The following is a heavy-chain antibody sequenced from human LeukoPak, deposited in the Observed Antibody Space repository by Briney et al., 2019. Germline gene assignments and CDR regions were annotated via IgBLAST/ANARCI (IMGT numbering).Heavy chain of an antibody. V-gene: IGHV4-38-2*02. J-gene: IGHJ4*02. CDR2: MLHSGTP. Sequence: SETLSLTCTVSGYSISTAFYWGWIRQPPGKGLEWIGSMLHSGTPYYNPSLKSRVTISVNTSKNQFSLKLSSVTAADTAVYYCANARGLLWIQYFDDWGQGTLVTVSS. CDR1: GYSISTAFY. D-gene: IGHD5-18*01. CDR3: ANARGLLWIQYFDD.